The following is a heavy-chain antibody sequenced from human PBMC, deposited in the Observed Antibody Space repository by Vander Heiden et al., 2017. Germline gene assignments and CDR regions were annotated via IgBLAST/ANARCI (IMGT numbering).Heavy chain of an antibody. V-gene: IGHV4-31*03. Sequence: QVQLQESGPGLVRSSQTLSLTCSVSGGSISSGGYYWNWIRPHPGKGLQWIGYISYIGSTYYNPSLKTRVLISVDTSKNQFSLTLSSVTAADTAVYYCARTHFSGAYMGYNWFDPWGQGTQVTVSS. CDR2: ISYIGST. J-gene: IGHJ5*02. D-gene: IGHD4-17*01. CDR1: GGSISSGGYY. CDR3: ARTHFSGAYMGYNWFDP.